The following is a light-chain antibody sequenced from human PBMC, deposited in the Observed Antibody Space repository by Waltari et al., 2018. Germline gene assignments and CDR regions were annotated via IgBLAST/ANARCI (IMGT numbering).Light chain of an antibody. J-gene: IGKJ2*01. Sequence: IQMTQSPSSLSASVGDRVTITCRASQDISSYLNWYQQKPGKAPKLLIFDGSTLESGVPSRFSGSASGTDFTLTINSLQPDDFASYFCQQYNSYLSSFGQGTKLEI. CDR3: QQYNSYLSS. V-gene: IGKV1-13*02. CDR1: QDISSY. CDR2: DGS.